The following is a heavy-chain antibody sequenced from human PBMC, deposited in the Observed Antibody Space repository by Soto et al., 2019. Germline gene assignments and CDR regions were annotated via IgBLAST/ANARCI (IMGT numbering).Heavy chain of an antibody. CDR2: ISPSGGST. J-gene: IGHJ6*02. D-gene: IGHD3-16*02. Sequence: ASVKVSCKASGYTFTSYYMHWVRQAPGQGLEWMGIISPSGGSTSYAQKFQGRVTMTRDTSTSTVYMELSSLRSEDTAVYYCAREIRVNTRPVYYYYYGMDVWGQGTTVTVSS. CDR3: AREIRVNTRPVYYYYYGMDV. CDR1: GYTFTSYY. V-gene: IGHV1-46*01.